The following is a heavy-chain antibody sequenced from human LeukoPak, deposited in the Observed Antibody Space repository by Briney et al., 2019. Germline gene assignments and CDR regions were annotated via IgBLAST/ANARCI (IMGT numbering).Heavy chain of an antibody. D-gene: IGHD3-10*01. J-gene: IGHJ4*02. Sequence: GGSLRLSCTASGFTFGDYAMSWVRQAPGKGLEWVGFIRSKAYGGTTEYAASVKGRFTVSRDDSKSIAYLQMNSLKTEDTAVYYCTREAIAMVRGVISQNEIDYWGQGTLVTVSS. V-gene: IGHV3-49*04. CDR3: TREAIAMVRGVISQNEIDY. CDR2: IRSKAYGGTT. CDR1: GFTFGDYA.